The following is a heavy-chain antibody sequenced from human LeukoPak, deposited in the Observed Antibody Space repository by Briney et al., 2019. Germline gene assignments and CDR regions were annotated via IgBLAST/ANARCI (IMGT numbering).Heavy chain of an antibody. CDR3: ARLATGYCSSTSCHEYGMDV. CDR2: INPNSGGT. Sequence: ASVKVSCKASGYTFTGYYMHWVRQAPGQGLEWMGWINPNSGGTNYAQKFQGRVTMTRDTSTSTVYMELSSLRSEDTAVYYCARLATGYCSSTSCHEYGMDVWGQGTTVTVSS. V-gene: IGHV1-2*02. D-gene: IGHD2-2*01. CDR1: GYTFTGYY. J-gene: IGHJ6*02.